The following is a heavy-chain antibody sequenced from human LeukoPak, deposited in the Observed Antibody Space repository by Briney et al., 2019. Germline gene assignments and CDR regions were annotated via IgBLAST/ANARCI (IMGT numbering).Heavy chain of an antibody. Sequence: PGGSLRLSCSASGFTFTKYAMHWVRQAPGKGLEYVSAINSNGGRTYYADSVKGRFTISRDNSKNTLYLQMSSLRVDDTAVYYCVKDLYYDNSGYYSGAFDYWGQGTLVTVSS. CDR3: VKDLYYDNSGYYSGAFDY. J-gene: IGHJ4*02. CDR1: GFTFTKYA. D-gene: IGHD3-22*01. V-gene: IGHV3-64D*09. CDR2: INSNGGRT.